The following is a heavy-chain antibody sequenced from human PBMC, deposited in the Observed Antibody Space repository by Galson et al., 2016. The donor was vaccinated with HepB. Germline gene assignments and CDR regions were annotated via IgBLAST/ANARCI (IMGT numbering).Heavy chain of an antibody. V-gene: IGHV4-31*03. Sequence: TLSLTCSVSGGSISSGGYYWSWIRQHPGKGLEWIGYIYYGGGTYYNPSLKSRVTISVDTSKNQFSLKVKSVTAADTAVYYCARDEVGRLNNYFDSWGQGTLVTVSS. J-gene: IGHJ5*01. CDR1: GGSISSGGYY. CDR2: IYYGGGT. CDR3: ARDEVGRLNNYFDS. D-gene: IGHD1-26*01.